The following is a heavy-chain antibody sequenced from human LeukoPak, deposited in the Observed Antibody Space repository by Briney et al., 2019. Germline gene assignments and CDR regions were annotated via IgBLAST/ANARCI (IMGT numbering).Heavy chain of an antibody. D-gene: IGHD1-7*01. CDR3: AREGGNWNSKGGTFDY. Sequence: SVKVSCKASGGTFSSYAISWVRQAPGQGLEWMGGIIPIFGTANYAQKFQGRVTITADESTSTAYMELSSLRSEDTAVYYCAREGGNWNSKGGTFDYWGQGTLVTVSS. CDR2: IIPIFGTA. V-gene: IGHV1-69*13. J-gene: IGHJ4*02. CDR1: GGTFSSYA.